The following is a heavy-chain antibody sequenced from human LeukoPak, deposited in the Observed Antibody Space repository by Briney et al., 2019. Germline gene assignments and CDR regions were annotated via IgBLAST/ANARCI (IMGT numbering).Heavy chain of an antibody. J-gene: IGHJ6*02. CDR3: ARSIVTFGVVIINYGMDV. V-gene: IGHV3-33*08. D-gene: IGHD3-3*01. CDR1: GFTFSSNG. CDR2: VSYDGSRT. Sequence: GGSLRLSCAASGFTFSSNGMHWVRQAPGRGLEWVALVSYDGSRTYYADSVKGRFTISRDNAKNSLYLQMNSLRAEDTAVYYCARSIVTFGVVIINYGMDVWGQGTTVTVSS.